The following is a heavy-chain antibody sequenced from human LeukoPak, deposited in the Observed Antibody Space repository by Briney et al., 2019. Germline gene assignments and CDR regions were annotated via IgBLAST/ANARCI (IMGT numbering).Heavy chain of an antibody. CDR3: ARAMEIDY. CDR2: ISSNSNYI. J-gene: IGHJ4*02. D-gene: IGHD3-3*01. Sequence: GGSLRLSCAASGFTFSTYTMNWVRQAPGKGLEWVSSISSNSNYIYYEDSVKGRFTISRDNAKNSLYLQMNSLRAEDTAIYYCARAMEIDYWGQGTLVTVSS. V-gene: IGHV3-21*01. CDR1: GFTFSTYT.